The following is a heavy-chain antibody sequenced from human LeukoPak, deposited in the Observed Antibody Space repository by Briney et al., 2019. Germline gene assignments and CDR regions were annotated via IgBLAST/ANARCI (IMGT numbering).Heavy chain of an antibody. CDR2: IYTSGST. V-gene: IGHV4-61*02. CDR3: ARSPVSYYYDSSGYLWYFDY. Sequence: SETLSLTCTVSGGSISSGSYYWSWIRQPAGKGLEWIGRIYTSGSTNYNPSLKSRVTISVDTSKNQFSLKLSSVTAADTAVYYCARSPVSYYYDSSGYLWYFDYWGQGTLVTVSS. D-gene: IGHD3-22*01. CDR1: GGSISSGSYY. J-gene: IGHJ4*02.